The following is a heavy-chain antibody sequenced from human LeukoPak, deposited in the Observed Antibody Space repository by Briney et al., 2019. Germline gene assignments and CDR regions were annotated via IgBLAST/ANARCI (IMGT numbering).Heavy chain of an antibody. Sequence: GGSLRLSCAASGFTFSSYWMNWARQAPGKGLEWVASINHNGNVNYYVDSVKGRFTISRDNAKNSLYLQMNSLRAEDTALYFCAKDRYCSSTSCPIDYWGQETLVTVSS. CDR2: INHNGNVN. D-gene: IGHD2-2*01. V-gene: IGHV3-7*03. J-gene: IGHJ4*02. CDR3: AKDRYCSSTSCPIDY. CDR1: GFTFSSYW.